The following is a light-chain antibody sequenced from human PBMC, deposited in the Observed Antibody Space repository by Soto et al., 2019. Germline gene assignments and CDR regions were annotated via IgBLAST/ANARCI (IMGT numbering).Light chain of an antibody. CDR1: QSVSSN. V-gene: IGKV3-15*01. CDR2: GAF. Sequence: EIAMTQSPATLSVSPGERATLSCRASQSVSSNLAWYQQKPGQAPRLLIYGAFTRATGIPARFSGSGSGTEFTLTISSLQSEDFAVYYCQHYNNWPPWTFGQGTKVEIK. J-gene: IGKJ1*01. CDR3: QHYNNWPPWT.